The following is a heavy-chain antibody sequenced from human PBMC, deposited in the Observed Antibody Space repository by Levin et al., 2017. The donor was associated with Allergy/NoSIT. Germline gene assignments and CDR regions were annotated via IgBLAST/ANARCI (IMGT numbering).Heavy chain of an antibody. D-gene: IGHD6-6*01. V-gene: IGHV4-34*01. Sequence: SQTLSLTCAVYGGSFSGYYWSWIRQPPGKGLEWIGEINHSGSTNYNPSLKSRVTISVDTSKNQFSLKLSSVTAADTAVYYCARLRHSSSSRGLDYWGQGTLVTVSS. CDR3: ARLRHSSSSRGLDY. J-gene: IGHJ4*02. CDR1: GGSFSGYY. CDR2: INHSGST.